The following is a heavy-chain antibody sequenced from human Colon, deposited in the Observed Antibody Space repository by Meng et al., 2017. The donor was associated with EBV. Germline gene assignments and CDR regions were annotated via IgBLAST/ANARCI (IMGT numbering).Heavy chain of an antibody. Sequence: QVELQGSGPGLVKPPETLSLTCAVSGDSLSSANWWSWVRQPPGKGLEWIGEIHHNGNTNYNPSLKSRVTISVDKSKNQFVLKVTSVTAADTAVYYCARTAICIGGSCTTWDYWGQGALVTASS. CDR3: ARTAICIGGSCTTWDY. D-gene: IGHD2-15*01. V-gene: IGHV4-4*03. CDR2: IHHNGNT. CDR1: GDSLSSANW. J-gene: IGHJ4*02.